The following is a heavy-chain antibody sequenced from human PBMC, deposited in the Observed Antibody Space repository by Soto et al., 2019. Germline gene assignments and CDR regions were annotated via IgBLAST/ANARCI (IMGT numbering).Heavy chain of an antibody. D-gene: IGHD6-13*01. CDR2: IYPGDSDT. CDR1: GYSFTSYW. J-gene: IGHJ3*02. V-gene: IGHV5-51*01. CDR3: AGPQYSSSWYDAFDI. Sequence: PGESLKISCKGSGYSFTSYWIGWVRQMPGKGLEWMGIIYPGDSDTRYSPSFQGQVTISADKSISTAYLQWSSLKASDTAMYYCAGPQYSSSWYDAFDIWGQGTMVTVSS.